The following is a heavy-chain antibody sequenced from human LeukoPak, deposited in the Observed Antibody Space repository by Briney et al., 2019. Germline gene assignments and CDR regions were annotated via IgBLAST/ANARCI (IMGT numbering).Heavy chain of an antibody. D-gene: IGHD1-26*01. CDR3: ARGVWGATTFFDY. CDR2: INPNSGGT. Sequence: ASVKVSCKASGYTFTGYYMHWVRQAPGQGLEWMGWINPNSGGTNYAQKFQGRVTMTRDTSISTAYMELSRLRSDDTAVYYCARGVWGATTFFDYWGQGTLVAVSS. V-gene: IGHV1-2*02. J-gene: IGHJ4*02. CDR1: GYTFTGYY.